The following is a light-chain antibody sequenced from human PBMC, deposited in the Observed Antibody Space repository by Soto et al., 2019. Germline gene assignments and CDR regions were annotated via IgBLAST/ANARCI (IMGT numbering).Light chain of an antibody. CDR1: QNININ. V-gene: IGKV3-15*01. J-gene: IGKJ1*01. CDR2: EAS. CDR3: HQYNQWPRT. Sequence: EIVMTQSPATLSVSPGESATLSCRASQNININLAWYQQKLGQAPRLLIYEASTWATGVPARFSASGSGTEFTLTISSLQSEDFAMYYCHQYNQWPRTFGQGTKVDIK.